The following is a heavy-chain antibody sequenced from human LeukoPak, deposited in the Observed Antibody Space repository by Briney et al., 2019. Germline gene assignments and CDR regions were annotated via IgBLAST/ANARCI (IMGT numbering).Heavy chain of an antibody. CDR3: ARVGSSWRYFDY. CDR2: IYYSGST. D-gene: IGHD6-13*01. Sequence: SQTLSLTCIVSGGSISSYYWSWIRQPPGKELEWIGYIYYSGSTNYNPSLKSRVTISVDTSKNQFSLKLSSVTAADTAVYYCARVGSSWRYFDYWGQGTLVTVSS. J-gene: IGHJ4*02. CDR1: GGSISSYY. V-gene: IGHV4-59*01.